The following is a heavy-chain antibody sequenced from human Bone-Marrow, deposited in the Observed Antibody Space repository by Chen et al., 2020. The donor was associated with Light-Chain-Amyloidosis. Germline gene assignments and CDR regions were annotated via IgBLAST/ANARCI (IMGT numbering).Heavy chain of an antibody. CDR2: VSGSTVST. V-gene: IGHV3-23*01. Sequence: LSSFGMSWVREAPGKGLEWVSTVSGSTVSTYYAGAVKGRFXISRXXXXXXXXXXXXXXXAGDTAVYFCTRKGGYFDFWGQGSLVT. CDR3: TRKGGYFDF. D-gene: IGHD3-10*01. J-gene: IGHJ4*02. CDR1: LSSFG.